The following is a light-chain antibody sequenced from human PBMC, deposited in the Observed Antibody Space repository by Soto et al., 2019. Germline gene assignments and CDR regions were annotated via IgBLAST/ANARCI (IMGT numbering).Light chain of an antibody. CDR1: SGHSSYT. CDR2: VNSDGSH. V-gene: IGLV4-69*01. J-gene: IGLJ2*01. Sequence: QSVLTQSPSASASLGASVKLTCTLSSGHSSYTIAWHQQQPEKGPRYLMKVNSDGSHTKGDGIPDRFSGSSSGAERYLTISSLQSEDEADYYCQTWGTGLYVVFGGGTKVTVL. CDR3: QTWGTGLYVV.